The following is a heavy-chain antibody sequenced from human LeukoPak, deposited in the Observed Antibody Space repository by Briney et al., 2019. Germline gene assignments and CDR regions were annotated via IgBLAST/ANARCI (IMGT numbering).Heavy chain of an antibody. Sequence: GGSLRLSCAASGFTFSSYAMSWVRRAPGKGLEWVSAISGSGGSTYYADSVKGRFTISRDNSKNTLYLQMNSLRAEDTAVYYCAKDYSPYSSGWFSDYWGQGTLVTVSS. V-gene: IGHV3-23*01. CDR2: ISGSGGST. D-gene: IGHD6-19*01. CDR1: GFTFSSYA. CDR3: AKDYSPYSSGWFSDY. J-gene: IGHJ4*02.